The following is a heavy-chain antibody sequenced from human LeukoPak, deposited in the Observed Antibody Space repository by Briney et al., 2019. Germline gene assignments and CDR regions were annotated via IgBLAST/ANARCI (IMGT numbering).Heavy chain of an antibody. CDR2: IYYSGST. D-gene: IGHD2-2*01. V-gene: IGHV4-59*01. CDR3: ARGAIVVVPAAKDYYYYMDV. CDR1: GGSISSYY. Sequence: SETLSLTCTVSGGSISSYYWSWIRQPPGKGLEWIGYIYYSGSTNYNPSLKSRVTISVDTSKNQFSLKLSSVTAADTAVYYCARGAIVVVPAAKDYYYYMDVWGKGTTVTVSS. J-gene: IGHJ6*03.